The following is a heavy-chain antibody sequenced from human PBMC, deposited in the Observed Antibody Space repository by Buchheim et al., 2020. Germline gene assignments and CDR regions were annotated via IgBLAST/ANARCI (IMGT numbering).Heavy chain of an antibody. D-gene: IGHD4-17*01. CDR3: ARGDTVTKTWYFDL. CDR1: GFTFSSYG. CDR2: IWYDGSNK. J-gene: IGHJ2*01. Sequence: QVQLVESGGGVVQPGRSLRLSCAASGFTFSSYGMHWVRQAPGKGLEWVAVIWYDGSNKYYADSVKGRFTISRDNSKNTLYLQMNSLRAEDTAVYYCARGDTVTKTWYFDLWGRGTL. V-gene: IGHV3-33*01.